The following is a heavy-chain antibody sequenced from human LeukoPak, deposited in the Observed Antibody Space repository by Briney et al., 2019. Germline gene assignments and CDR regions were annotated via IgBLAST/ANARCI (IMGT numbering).Heavy chain of an antibody. V-gene: IGHV4-61*02. Sequence: SETLSLTCTVSGGSISSGSYYWSWIRQPAGKGLEWIGRIYTSGSTNYNPSLKSRVTISVDTSKNQFSLKLSSVTAADTAVYYCSRGYWNDGLDYWGQGTLVTVSS. CDR3: SRGYWNDGLDY. CDR1: GGSISSGSYY. D-gene: IGHD1-1*01. CDR2: IYTSGST. J-gene: IGHJ4*02.